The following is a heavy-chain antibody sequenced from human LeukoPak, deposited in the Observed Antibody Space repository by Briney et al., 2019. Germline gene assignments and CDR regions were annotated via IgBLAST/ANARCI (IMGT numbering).Heavy chain of an antibody. CDR1: GYTFTSYD. Sequence: GASVKVSCKASGYTFTSYDINWVRQAPGQGLEWMGWINTKTGTPTYAQGFTGRFVFSLDISVTTAYLQISNPKAEDTAFYYCARRSPSADAFDIWGQGTMVTVSS. J-gene: IGHJ3*02. V-gene: IGHV7-4-1*02. CDR3: ARRSPSADAFDI. CDR2: INTKTGTP.